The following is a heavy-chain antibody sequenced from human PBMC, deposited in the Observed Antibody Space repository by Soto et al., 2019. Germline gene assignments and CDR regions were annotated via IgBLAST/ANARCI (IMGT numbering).Heavy chain of an antibody. D-gene: IGHD3-9*01. CDR2: ISSYNAKT. CDR1: VYTFNNYG. CDR3: ARVKNYDILTGSSHSMDV. V-gene: IGHV1-18*01. Sequence: ASVKVSCKASVYTFNNYGITCVRQATGQGLEWMGWISSYNAKTNYAQKLQGRVTLTTDTSASTAYMELRSLRSDDTALYYCARVKNYDILTGSSHSMDVWGQGTTVTVSS. J-gene: IGHJ6*02.